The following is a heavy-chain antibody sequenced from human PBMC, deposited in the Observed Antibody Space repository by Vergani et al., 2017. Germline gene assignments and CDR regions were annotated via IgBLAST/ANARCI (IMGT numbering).Heavy chain of an antibody. CDR1: GFSFPGYA. CDR2: VSGSDRRT. D-gene: IGHD6-19*01. J-gene: IGHJ3*02. V-gene: IGHV3-23*04. Sequence: EVQVVESGGGLVQPGGSLRLSCAASGFSFPGYAMSWVRQAPGKGLEWVSSVSGSDRRTHYADSVKGRFTISRDNSKNTLFLHMNSLRPEDTAVYYCAKVGRSEVAGTFGAFDIWGQGTMVTVSS. CDR3: AKVGRSEVAGTFGAFDI.